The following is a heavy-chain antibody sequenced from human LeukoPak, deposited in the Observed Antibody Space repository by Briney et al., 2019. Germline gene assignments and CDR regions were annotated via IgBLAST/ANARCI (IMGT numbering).Heavy chain of an antibody. J-gene: IGHJ4*02. V-gene: IGHV3-23*01. D-gene: IGHD6-6*01. Sequence: GGSLRLSCTASGFTFSTNVMSWVRQAPGKGLEWVSTISNSGYATYYADSVKGRFTISRDNSKNTLYLQMNSLRAEDTALYYCAKEEYSSSERPFDSWGQGTLVTVSS. CDR2: ISNSGYAT. CDR1: GFTFSTNV. CDR3: AKEEYSSSERPFDS.